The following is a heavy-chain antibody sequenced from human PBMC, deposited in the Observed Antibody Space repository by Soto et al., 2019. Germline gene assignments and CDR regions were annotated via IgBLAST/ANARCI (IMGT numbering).Heavy chain of an antibody. CDR2: IFYSGST. D-gene: IGHD3-16*02. Sequence: QVQLQESGPGLVKPSETLSLTCTVSGGSISSYYWSWIRQPPGKGLEWIGYIFYSGSTNSNPSLKSRVTISVDTSKNQFSLKLSSVTAADTAVYYCARLYGLDAFDFWGQGTMVTVSS. V-gene: IGHV4-59*08. J-gene: IGHJ3*01. CDR3: ARLYGLDAFDF. CDR1: GGSISSYY.